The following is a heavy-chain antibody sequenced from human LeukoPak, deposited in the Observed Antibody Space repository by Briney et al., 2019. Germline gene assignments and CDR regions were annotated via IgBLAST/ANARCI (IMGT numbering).Heavy chain of an antibody. D-gene: IGHD2-2*01. V-gene: IGHV3-30-3*01. Sequence: GGSLRLSCAASGFTFSSYAMHWVRQAPGKGLESVAVISYDGSNKYYADSVKGRFTISRDNSKNTLYLQMNSLRAEDTAVYYCARVGRVVPAATYYYGMDVWGQGTTVTVSS. CDR1: GFTFSSYA. CDR3: ARVGRVVPAATYYYGMDV. CDR2: ISYDGSNK. J-gene: IGHJ6*02.